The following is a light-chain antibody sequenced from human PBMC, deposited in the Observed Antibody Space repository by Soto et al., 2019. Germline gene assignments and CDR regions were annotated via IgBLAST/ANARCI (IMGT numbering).Light chain of an antibody. CDR3: QHYSRTLPWT. CDR1: QTVGTNF. Sequence: EIVLTQSPGTLSLSPGETATLSCRASQTVGTNFLAWYQQKPGQAPRLLMFGTSNRATDIPDRFGGSGSGTDFTLTISRLEPEDVAVYYCQHYSRTLPWTFGQGTKVETK. CDR2: GTS. J-gene: IGKJ1*01. V-gene: IGKV3-20*01.